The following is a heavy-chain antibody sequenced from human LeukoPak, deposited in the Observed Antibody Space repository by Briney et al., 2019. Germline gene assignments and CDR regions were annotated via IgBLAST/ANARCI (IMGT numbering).Heavy chain of an antibody. CDR1: GYTFTSHD. CDR2: MNPNSGNT. Sequence: GASVKVSCEASGYTFTSHDINWVRQATGQGLEWMGWMNPNSGNTGYAQKFQGRVTMTRDTAINTAYMELHSLRSEDTAVYYCARGYSPTIRTTGNDYWGQGTLVTVSS. D-gene: IGHD1-1*01. J-gene: IGHJ4*02. CDR3: ARGYSPTIRTTGNDY. V-gene: IGHV1-8*01.